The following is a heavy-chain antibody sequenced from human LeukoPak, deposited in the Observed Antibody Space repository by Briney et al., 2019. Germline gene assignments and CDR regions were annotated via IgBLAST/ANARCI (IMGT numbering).Heavy chain of an antibody. J-gene: IGHJ5*02. CDR1: GGSFSGYY. CDR2: INHSGST. Sequence: PSETLSLTCAVYGGSFSGYYWSWIRQPPGKGLEWIGEINHSGSTNYNPSLKSRVTISVDTSKNQFSRKLSSVTAADTAVYYYAGAVTLMFDPWGQGTLVTVSS. D-gene: IGHD4-11*01. V-gene: IGHV4-34*01. CDR3: AGAVTLMFDP.